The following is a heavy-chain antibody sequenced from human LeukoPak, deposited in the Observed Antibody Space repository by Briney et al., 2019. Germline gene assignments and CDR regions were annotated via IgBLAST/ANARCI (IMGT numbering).Heavy chain of an antibody. CDR2: ISAYNGNT. CDR3: ARSRQGEYYYGSGPIDY. Sequence: SSVKVSCKASGGTFSSYAISWVRQAPGQGLEWMGWISAYNGNTNYAQKLQGRVTMTTDTSTSTAYMELRSLRSDDTAVYYCARSRQGEYYYGSGPIDYWGQGTLVTVSS. V-gene: IGHV1-18*01. D-gene: IGHD3-10*01. J-gene: IGHJ4*02. CDR1: GGTFSSYA.